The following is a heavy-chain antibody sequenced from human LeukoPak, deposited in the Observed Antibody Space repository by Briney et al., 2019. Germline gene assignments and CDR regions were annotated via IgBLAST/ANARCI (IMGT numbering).Heavy chain of an antibody. CDR1: GFTFSSYW. CDR2: INGDGSST. CDR3: ASASSNPFY. D-gene: IGHD2-8*01. J-gene: IGHJ4*02. V-gene: IGHV3-74*01. Sequence: GGSLRLSCEASGFTFSSYWMHWVRHAPGKGLVWVSRINGDGSSTSYADSVKGRFTISRDNAKNTLYLQMSSLRAEDTAVYYCASASSNPFYWGQGILVTVSS.